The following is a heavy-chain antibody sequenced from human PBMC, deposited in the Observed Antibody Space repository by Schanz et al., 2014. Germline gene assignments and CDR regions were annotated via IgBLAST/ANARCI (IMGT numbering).Heavy chain of an antibody. CDR3: ARDTTWRLDL. CDR2: VFPNGIT. J-gene: IGHJ2*01. Sequence: QVQLQESGPGLLKPSQTLSLTCTVSGGSIRSGTSYWSWIRQPAGKALEWVGRVFPNGITNYNPSLKSRVTISLDASKNHFSLPLTSLTAADTAVYYCARDTTWRLDLWGRGTLVTVSS. V-gene: IGHV4-61*02. CDR1: GGSIRSGTSY. D-gene: IGHD1-1*01.